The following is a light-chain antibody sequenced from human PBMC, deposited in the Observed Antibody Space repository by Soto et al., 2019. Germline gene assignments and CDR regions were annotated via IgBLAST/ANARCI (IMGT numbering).Light chain of an antibody. CDR3: QQYNNWPPPLT. Sequence: DILMTQSPSFLSASVGEIVTITCRASQSISTWVSWYQQKPGKAPKPLIYKTSGLEGGVPSRFRGSGSGTEFTLTISSLQSEDFAVYYCQQYNNWPPPLTFGGGTKVDIK. J-gene: IGKJ4*01. V-gene: IGKV1-5*03. CDR1: QSISTW. CDR2: KTS.